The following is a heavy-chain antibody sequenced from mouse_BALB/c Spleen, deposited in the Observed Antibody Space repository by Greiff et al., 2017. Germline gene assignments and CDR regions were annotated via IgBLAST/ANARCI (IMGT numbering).Heavy chain of an antibody. V-gene: IGHV1-5*01. CDR1: GYTFTSYW. Sequence: VQLQQSGTVLARPGASVKMSCKASGYTFTSYWMHWVKQRPGQGLEWIGAIYPGNSDTSYNQKFKGKAKLTAVTSTSTAYMELSSLTNEDSAVYYCTRVGYDYANYYAMDYWGQGTSVTVSS. CDR2: IYPGNSDT. D-gene: IGHD2-4*01. CDR3: TRVGYDYANYYAMDY. J-gene: IGHJ4*01.